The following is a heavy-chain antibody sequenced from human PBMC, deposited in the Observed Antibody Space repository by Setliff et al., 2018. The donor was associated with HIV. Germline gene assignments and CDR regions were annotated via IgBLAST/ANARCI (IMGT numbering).Heavy chain of an antibody. D-gene: IGHD6-19*01. CDR3: ARDRSSGWSKDWFDT. Sequence: PSETLSLTCTVSDSGTYYWSWIRQPAGKGLEWIGRIYTSGSTNYNPSLKSRVTISVDTSKNQFSLRLSSVAAGDTAVYYCARDRSSGWSKDWFDTWGQGILVTVSS. J-gene: IGHJ5*02. CDR2: IYTSGST. CDR1: DSGTYY. V-gene: IGHV4-61*02.